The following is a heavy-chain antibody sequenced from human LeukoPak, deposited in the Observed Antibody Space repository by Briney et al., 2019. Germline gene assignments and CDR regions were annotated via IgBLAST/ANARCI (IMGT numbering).Heavy chain of an antibody. CDR2: IYPGDSHT. V-gene: IGHV5-51*01. CDR3: ARLPGYCTGGSCYFDY. CDR1: GYTFTNYW. J-gene: IGHJ4*02. Sequence: GASLKISCKGSGYTFTNYWIAWVRQMPGKGLEWMGIIYPGDSHTRYSPSFQGQVTISADKSISTAYLQWSSLKASDTAMYYCARLPGYCTGGSCYFDYWGQGTLVTVSS. D-gene: IGHD2-15*01.